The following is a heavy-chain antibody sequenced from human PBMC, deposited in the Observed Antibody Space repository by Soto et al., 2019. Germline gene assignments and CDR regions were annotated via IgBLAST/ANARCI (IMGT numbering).Heavy chain of an antibody. D-gene: IGHD3-22*01. Sequence: EVQLLESGGGLAQPGGSLRLSCAASGFTFSNYAMSWVRQAPGKGLEWVSAISGRAGNTYYADSVKGRFTISRDNSKNTLSLQMNSLRAEDTALYYCAKGSGGTVLVSSRFYFVYWGQGTLVPVSP. CDR3: AKGSGGTVLVSSRFYFVY. CDR1: GFTFSNYA. J-gene: IGHJ4*02. V-gene: IGHV3-23*01. CDR2: ISGRAGNT.